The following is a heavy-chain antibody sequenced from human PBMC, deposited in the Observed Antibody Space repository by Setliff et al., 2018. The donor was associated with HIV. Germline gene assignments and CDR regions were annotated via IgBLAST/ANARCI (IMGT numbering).Heavy chain of an antibody. V-gene: IGHV4-59*11. Sequence: SETLSLTCSLSGDFINNHYWSWIRQPPGKGLEWIGHIYYSGDTNYSPSLKSRVTISMDTSKNQFSLKLTSVTAADTAVYYCARDGRHDRNSWFITHQYFKHWGQGTLVTVSS. D-gene: IGHD6-13*01. CDR1: GDFINNHY. CDR2: IYYSGDT. J-gene: IGHJ1*01. CDR3: ARDGRHDRNSWFITHQYFKH.